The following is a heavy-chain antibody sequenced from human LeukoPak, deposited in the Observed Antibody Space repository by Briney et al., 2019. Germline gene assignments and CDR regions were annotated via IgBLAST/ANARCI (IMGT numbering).Heavy chain of an antibody. CDR3: ARLNGSGSYYYYYYYMDV. V-gene: IGHV4-39*07. CDR2: IYYSGST. Sequence: SETLSLTCTVSGGSISSSSYYWGWIRQPPGKGLEWIGSIYYSGSTHYNPSLKSRVTISVDTSKNQFSLKLSSVTAADTAVYYCARLNGSGSYYYYYYYMDVWGKGTTVTVSS. CDR1: GGSISSSSYY. D-gene: IGHD3-10*01. J-gene: IGHJ6*03.